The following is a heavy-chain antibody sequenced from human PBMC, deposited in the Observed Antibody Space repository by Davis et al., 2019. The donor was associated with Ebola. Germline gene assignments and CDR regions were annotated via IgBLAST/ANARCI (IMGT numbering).Heavy chain of an antibody. Sequence: GESLKISCAASGFTFSSYAMSWVRQAPGKGLEWVGRIKSKTDGGTTDYAAPVKGRFTISRDDSKNTLYLQMNSLRAEDTAVYYCARDMYSSSRGYYYYGMDVWGQGTTVTVSS. J-gene: IGHJ6*02. D-gene: IGHD6-6*01. CDR3: ARDMYSSSRGYYYYGMDV. V-gene: IGHV3-15*01. CDR1: GFTFSSYA. CDR2: IKSKTDGGTT.